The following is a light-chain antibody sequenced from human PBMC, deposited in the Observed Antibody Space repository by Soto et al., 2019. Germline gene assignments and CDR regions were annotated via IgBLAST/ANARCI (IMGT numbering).Light chain of an antibody. V-gene: IGKV1-39*01. Sequence: DIQMTQSPSSLSASVGDRVTITCRASQSISSYLNWYQQKPGKALKLLIYAASSLQSGVPSRFSGSGSGTDFTLTISSLQPEDFAVYYCQQRSNWPRGTFGQGTKVDNK. J-gene: IGKJ1*01. CDR2: AAS. CDR3: QQRSNWPRGT. CDR1: QSISSY.